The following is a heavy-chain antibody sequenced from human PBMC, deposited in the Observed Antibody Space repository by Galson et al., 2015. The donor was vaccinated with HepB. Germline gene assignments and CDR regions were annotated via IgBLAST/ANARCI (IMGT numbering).Heavy chain of an antibody. CDR3: ARETFIAVAGTFSDY. CDR2: ISSSSSYI. J-gene: IGHJ4*02. V-gene: IGHV3-21*01. D-gene: IGHD6-19*01. CDR1: GFTFSSYS. Sequence: SLRLSCAASGFTFSSYSMNWVRQAPGKGLEWVSSISSSSSYIYYADSVKGRFTISRDNAKNSLYLQMNSLRAEDTAVYYCARETFIAVAGTFSDYWGQGTLVTVSS.